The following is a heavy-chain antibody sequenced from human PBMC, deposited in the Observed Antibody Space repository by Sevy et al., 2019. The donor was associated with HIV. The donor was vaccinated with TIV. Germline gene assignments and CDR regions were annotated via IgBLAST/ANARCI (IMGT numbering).Heavy chain of an antibody. J-gene: IGHJ4*02. D-gene: IGHD4-17*01. Sequence: SETLSLTCTVSGGSLNSYFWSWIRQPPGKGLEWVGYIYYSGTTNYSPSLKSRVTMSVDTSKRQFSRRLNSVTAADTAVYYCARHPSVDGDSLVFDSWGQGALVTVSS. CDR1: GGSLNSYF. CDR3: ARHPSVDGDSLVFDS. V-gene: IGHV4-59*08. CDR2: IYYSGTT.